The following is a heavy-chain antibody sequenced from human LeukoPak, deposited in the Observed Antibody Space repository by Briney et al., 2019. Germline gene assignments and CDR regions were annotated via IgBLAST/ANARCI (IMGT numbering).Heavy chain of an antibody. Sequence: GGSLRLSCAASGFTFSSYAMSWVRQAPGKGLEWVSGISGSGDNTYYADSVKGRFTISRDNSKNTLYVQVNSLGTEDTAAYYCAKGSYYDSSGYFYFDYWGQGTLVTVSS. CDR2: ISGSGDNT. CDR1: GFTFSSYA. V-gene: IGHV3-23*01. D-gene: IGHD3-22*01. CDR3: AKGSYYDSSGYFYFDY. J-gene: IGHJ4*02.